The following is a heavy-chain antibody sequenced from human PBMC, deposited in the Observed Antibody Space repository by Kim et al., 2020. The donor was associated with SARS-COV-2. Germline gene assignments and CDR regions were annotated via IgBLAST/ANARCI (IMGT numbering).Heavy chain of an antibody. J-gene: IGHJ4*02. Sequence: SNPSLKSRVTISFDTSKNQFSLKLSSVTAADTAMYYCARGAGGDLYFNFWGQGTLVTVSS. V-gene: IGHV4-59*09. D-gene: IGHD4-17*01. CDR3: ARGAGGDLYFNF.